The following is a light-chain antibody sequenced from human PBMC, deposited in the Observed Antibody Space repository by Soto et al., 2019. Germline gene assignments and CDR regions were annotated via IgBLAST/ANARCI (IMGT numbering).Light chain of an antibody. CDR2: HDN. J-gene: IGLJ1*01. Sequence: SYELTQPPSVSVAPGKTARITCGANNIGSKSVHWYQQKPGQAPVLAIYHDNDRPSGIPERFSGSNSGNTATLTISRVAAEDEAGYYCQVWDGGSDHYVFGTGTKVTVL. V-gene: IGLV3-21*04. CDR3: QVWDGGSDHYV. CDR1: NIGSKS.